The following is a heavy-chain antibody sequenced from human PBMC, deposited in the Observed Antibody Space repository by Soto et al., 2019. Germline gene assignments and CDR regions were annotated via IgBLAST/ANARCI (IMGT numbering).Heavy chain of an antibody. Sequence: QVQLVQSGAEVKEPGASVKVSCKASGYTFITYGMSWVRQAPGQGLDWMGGISTYNGDTKYADRLQGRVAMTTDTTTGTAYMELRSLRSNDTAVYYCARGPTDYFDNSVVYSLDYWGQGTLVTVSS. V-gene: IGHV1-18*01. CDR3: ARGPTDYFDNSVVYSLDY. D-gene: IGHD3-22*01. CDR2: ISTYNGDT. CDR1: GYTFITYG. J-gene: IGHJ4*02.